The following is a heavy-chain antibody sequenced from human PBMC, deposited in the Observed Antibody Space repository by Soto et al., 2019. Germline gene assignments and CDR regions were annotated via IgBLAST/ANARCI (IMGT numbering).Heavy chain of an antibody. V-gene: IGHV3-21*02. Sequence: EVQLVESGGGLVKPGGSLRLSCAASGFTFSTYSINWVRQAPGKGLEWVASISSNVDYIYYADSVKGRFTISRANAQNSLFLQMNSLRAEDTAVYFCSRDSRNRQEGMDFWGHGTTVTVSS. CDR2: ISSNVDYI. CDR1: GFTFSTYS. J-gene: IGHJ6*02. CDR3: SRDSRNRQEGMDF.